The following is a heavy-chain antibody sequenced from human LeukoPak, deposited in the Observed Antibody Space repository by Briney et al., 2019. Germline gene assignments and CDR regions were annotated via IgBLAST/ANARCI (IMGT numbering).Heavy chain of an antibody. CDR2: IYSSGGT. CDR1: GGSISSYY. CDR3: AGRSYGSHRYFDL. V-gene: IGHV4-59*08. D-gene: IGHD3-16*01. Sequence: SETLSLTCSVSGGSISSYYWSWIRQPPGKGLEWIGYIYSSGGTNANPSLKSRVTISEDTSKNQLSLNLSSVTAADTAVYYCAGRSYGSHRYFDLWGPGTLVTVSS. J-gene: IGHJ2*01.